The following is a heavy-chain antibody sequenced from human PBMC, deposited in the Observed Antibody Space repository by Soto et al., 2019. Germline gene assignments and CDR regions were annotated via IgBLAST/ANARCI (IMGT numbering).Heavy chain of an antibody. J-gene: IGHJ4*02. CDR3: ARPHYDSNTFYSFFDY. D-gene: IGHD3-22*01. CDR1: GGSISSYY. Sequence: SETLSLTCTVSGGSISSYYWSWIRQPPGKGLEWIGYIYYSGSTNYNPSLKSRVTISVDTSKNQFSLELSSVTAADTAVYYCARPHYDSNTFYSFFDYWGQGTLVTVSS. V-gene: IGHV4-59*12. CDR2: IYYSGST.